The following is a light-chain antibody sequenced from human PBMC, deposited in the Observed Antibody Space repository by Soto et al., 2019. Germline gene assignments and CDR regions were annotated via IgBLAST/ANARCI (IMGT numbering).Light chain of an antibody. J-gene: IGKJ2*01. CDR1: QSVSSNY. Sequence: EIVLTQSPGTLSFSPGERATLSCRASQSVSSNYLAWYQQKPGQAPRLLIYGASIRATGLPDRFSGSGSGTDFTLTISRLEPEDFAVYYCQQYGSSYTFGQGTKLEIK. V-gene: IGKV3-20*01. CDR3: QQYGSSYT. CDR2: GAS.